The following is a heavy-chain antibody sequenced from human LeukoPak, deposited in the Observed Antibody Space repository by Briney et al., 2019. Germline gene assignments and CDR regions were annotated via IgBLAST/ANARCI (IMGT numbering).Heavy chain of an antibody. CDR3: AREDGSGSYYAGY. CDR2: ISAYNGNT. J-gene: IGHJ4*02. D-gene: IGHD3-10*01. CDR1: GYTVTSSG. Sequence: ASRKASCKASGYTVTSSGISSVRQAPRHGLECRGWISAYNGNTDYAQKLQGRVTMTTDTSTSTAYMELRSLRSGDTAVYYWAREDGSGSYYAGYWGQGTLVTVSS. V-gene: IGHV1-18*01.